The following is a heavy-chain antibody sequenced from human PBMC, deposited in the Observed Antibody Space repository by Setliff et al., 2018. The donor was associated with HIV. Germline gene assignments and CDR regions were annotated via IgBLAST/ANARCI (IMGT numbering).Heavy chain of an antibody. CDR1: GFNVTSNY. Sequence: GGSLRLSCATSGFNVTSNYMNWVRQAPGRGLEWVSGIQHDGTTYYADSVKGRFSVSRDMSRNILYLQMHDLTAEDSALYYCATVGFSRTYYATPYFYGLDVWGPGTTVTVSS. D-gene: IGHD3-3*01. J-gene: IGHJ6*02. CDR3: ATVGFSRTYYATPYFYGLDV. CDR2: IQHDGTT. V-gene: IGHV3-66*01.